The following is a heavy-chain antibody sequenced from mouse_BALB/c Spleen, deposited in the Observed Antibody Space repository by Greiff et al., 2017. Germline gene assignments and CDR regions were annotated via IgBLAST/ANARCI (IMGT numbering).Heavy chain of an antibody. CDR1: GFTFSSYA. Sequence: EVKVVESGGGLVKPGGSLKLSCAASGFTFSSYAMSWVRQSPEKRLEWVAEISSGGSYTYYPDTVTGRFTISRDNAKNTLYLEMSSLRSEDTAMYYCARRGLEGAMDYWGQGTSVTVSS. D-gene: IGHD2-2*01. CDR3: ARRGLEGAMDY. J-gene: IGHJ4*01. V-gene: IGHV5-9-4*01. CDR2: ISSGGSYT.